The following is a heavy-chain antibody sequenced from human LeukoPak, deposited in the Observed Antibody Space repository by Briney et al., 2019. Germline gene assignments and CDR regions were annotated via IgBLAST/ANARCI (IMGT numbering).Heavy chain of an antibody. J-gene: IGHJ4*02. V-gene: IGHV4-30-4*01. Sequence: PSETLSLTCTVSGGSISSGDYYWSWIRQPPGKGLEWIGYIYYSGSTYYNPSLKSRVTISVDTSKNQFSLKLSSVTAADTAVYYCVRAPILQLTPDYWGQGTLVTVSS. CDR1: GGSISSGDYY. CDR3: VRAPILQLTPDY. D-gene: IGHD6-13*01. CDR2: IYYSGST.